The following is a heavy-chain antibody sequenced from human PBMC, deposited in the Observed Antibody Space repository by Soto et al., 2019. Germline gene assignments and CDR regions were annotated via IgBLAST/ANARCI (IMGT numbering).Heavy chain of an antibody. CDR3: ASHYYGSGSYQSYGMDV. J-gene: IGHJ6*02. V-gene: IGHV1-3*01. Sequence: GASVKVSCKASGYTFTSYAMHWVRQAPGQRLEWMGWINAGNGNTKYSQKFQGRVTITRDTSASTAYMELSSPRSEDTAVYYCASHYYGSGSYQSYGMDVWGQGTTVTVSS. CDR2: INAGNGNT. CDR1: GYTFTSYA. D-gene: IGHD3-10*01.